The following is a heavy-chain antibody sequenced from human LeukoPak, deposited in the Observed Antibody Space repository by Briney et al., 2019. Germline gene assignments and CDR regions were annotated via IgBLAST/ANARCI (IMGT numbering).Heavy chain of an antibody. CDR1: GGSISSSNYY. J-gene: IGHJ4*02. CDR3: ARGLWFGDENPPYFDY. V-gene: IGHV4-61*02. Sequence: PSQTLSLTCTVSGGSISSSNYYWNWIRQPAGKGLEWIGRIYTSGSTNYNPSLKSRVTISVDTSKNQFSLKLSSVTAADTALYYCARGLWFGDENPPYFDYWGQGTLVTVSS. D-gene: IGHD3-10*01. CDR2: IYTSGST.